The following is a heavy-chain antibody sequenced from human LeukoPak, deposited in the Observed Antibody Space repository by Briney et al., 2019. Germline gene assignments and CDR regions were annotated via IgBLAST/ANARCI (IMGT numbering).Heavy chain of an antibody. CDR2: INVGNGNT. CDR1: GYTFTNYA. J-gene: IGHJ4*02. V-gene: IGHV1-3*01. Sequence: ASVKVSCTASGYTFTNYAMHWVRQAPGQRLEWMGWINVGNGNTKYSQKFQGRVTITRDTSATTVYMELNSLRSEDTAVYSCARLRYLDWSIDFWGQGTLVTVSS. CDR3: ARLRYLDWSIDF. D-gene: IGHD3-9*01.